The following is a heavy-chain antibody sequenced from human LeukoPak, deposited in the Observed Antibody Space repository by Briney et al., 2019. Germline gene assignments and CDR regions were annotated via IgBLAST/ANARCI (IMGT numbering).Heavy chain of an antibody. D-gene: IGHD6-25*01. CDR3: ARAPMAAHNYYMDV. J-gene: IGHJ6*03. CDR2: ISAYNGNT. CDR1: GYTFTSYG. Sequence: ASVKVSCKASGYTFTSYGISWVRQAPGQGLEWMGWISAYNGNTNYAQKLQGRVTMTTDTSTSTAYMELRSLRSDGTAVYYCARAPMAAHNYYMDVWGKGTTVTVSS. V-gene: IGHV1-18*01.